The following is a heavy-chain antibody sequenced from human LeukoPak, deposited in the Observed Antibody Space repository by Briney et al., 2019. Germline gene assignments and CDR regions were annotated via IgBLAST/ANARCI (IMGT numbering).Heavy chain of an antibody. CDR3: ARHGYSSGWYIFDY. J-gene: IGHJ4*02. Sequence: GGSLRLSCAASGFTVSSNYMSWVRQAPGKGLEWVSYISSSSSTIYYADSVKGRFTISRDNAKNSLYLQMNSLRDEDTAVYYCARHGYSSGWYIFDYWGQGTLVTVSS. CDR2: ISSSSSTI. D-gene: IGHD6-19*01. V-gene: IGHV3-48*02. CDR1: GFTVSSNY.